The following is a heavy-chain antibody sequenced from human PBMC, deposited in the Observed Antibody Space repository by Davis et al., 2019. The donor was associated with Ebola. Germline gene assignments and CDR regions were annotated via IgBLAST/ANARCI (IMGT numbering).Heavy chain of an antibody. CDR1: GFTFSDYY. D-gene: IGHD6-13*01. CDR3: ARDRERIAAAASSGMDV. V-gene: IGHV3-11*01. J-gene: IGHJ6*04. CDR2: ISSSGSTI. Sequence: PGGSLRLSCAASGFTFSDYYMSWIRQAPGKGLEWVSYISSSGSTIYYADSVKGRFTISRDNAKNSLYLQMNSLRAEDTAVYYCARDRERIAAAASSGMDVWGKGTTVTVSS.